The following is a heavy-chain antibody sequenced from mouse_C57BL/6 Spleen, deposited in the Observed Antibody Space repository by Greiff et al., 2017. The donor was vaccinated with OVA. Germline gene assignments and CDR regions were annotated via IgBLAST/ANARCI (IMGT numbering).Heavy chain of an antibody. CDR1: GYTFTSYW. Sequence: QVQLQQPGAELVKPGASVKLSCKASGYTFTSYWMHWVKQRPGQGLEWIGMIHPNSGSTNYNEKFKSKATLTVDKSSSTAYMQLSSLTSEDSAVYYCAREDYYGSGGYVDVWGTGTTVTVSS. CDR3: AREDYYGSGGYVDV. J-gene: IGHJ1*03. D-gene: IGHD1-1*01. CDR2: IHPNSGST. V-gene: IGHV1-64*01.